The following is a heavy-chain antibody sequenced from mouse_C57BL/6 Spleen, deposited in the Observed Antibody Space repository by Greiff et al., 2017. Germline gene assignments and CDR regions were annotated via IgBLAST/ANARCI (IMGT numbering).Heavy chain of an antibody. J-gene: IGHJ4*01. CDR3: ARRGYYGSSSRDEMDY. Sequence: QVQLKESGAELMKPGASVKLSCKATGYTFTGYWIEWVKQRPGHGLEWIGEILPGSGSTNYNEKFKGKATFTADTSSNTAYMQLSSLTTEDSAIYYCARRGYYGSSSRDEMDYWGQGTSVTVSS. V-gene: IGHV1-9*01. CDR1: GYTFTGYW. CDR2: ILPGSGST. D-gene: IGHD1-1*01.